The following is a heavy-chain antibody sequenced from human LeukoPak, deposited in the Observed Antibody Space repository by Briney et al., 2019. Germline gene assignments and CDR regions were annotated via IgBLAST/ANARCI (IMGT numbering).Heavy chain of an antibody. D-gene: IGHD2-15*01. J-gene: IGHJ5*02. CDR3: ARDPYCSGGSCYPTRDRRFDP. CDR1: GFTFSSYG. CDR2: IQYDGSNE. V-gene: IGHV3-30*02. Sequence: GGSLRLSCAASGFTFSSYGMHWVRQAPGKGLEWVAYIQYDGSNEQYADSVKGRFTISRDNAKNSLYLQMNSLRAEDTAVYYCARDPYCSGGSCYPTRDRRFDPWGQGTLVTVSS.